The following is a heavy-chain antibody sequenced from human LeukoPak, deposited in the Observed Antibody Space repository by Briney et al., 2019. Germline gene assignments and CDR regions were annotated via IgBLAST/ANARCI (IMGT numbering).Heavy chain of an antibody. V-gene: IGHV1-18*01. CDR3: ARVPSYYYGSGSQY. Sequence: ASVKVSCKASGYTFTSYGISWVRQAPGQGLEWMGLISAYNGNTNYAQKLQGRVTMTTDTSTSTAYMELRSLRSDDTAVYYCARVPSYYYGSGSQYWGQGTLVTVSS. J-gene: IGHJ4*02. CDR1: GYTFTSYG. D-gene: IGHD3-10*01. CDR2: ISAYNGNT.